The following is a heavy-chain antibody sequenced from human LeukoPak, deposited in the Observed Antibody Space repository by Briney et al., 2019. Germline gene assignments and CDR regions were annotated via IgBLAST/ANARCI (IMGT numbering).Heavy chain of an antibody. CDR1: GFTFSSYG. D-gene: IGHD3-3*01. Sequence: GGSLRLSCAASGFTFSSYGMHWVRQAPGKGLEWVAVISYDGSNKYYADSVKGRFTISRDNSKNTLYLQMNSLRAEDTAVYYCARVYYDFWSGYPDDAFDIWGQGTMVTVSS. CDR2: ISYDGSNK. CDR3: ARVYYDFWSGYPDDAFDI. J-gene: IGHJ3*02. V-gene: IGHV3-30*03.